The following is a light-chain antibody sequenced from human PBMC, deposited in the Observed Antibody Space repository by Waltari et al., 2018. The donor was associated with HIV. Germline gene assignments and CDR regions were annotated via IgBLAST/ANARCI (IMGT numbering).Light chain of an antibody. CDR3: QQYNHWPLT. J-gene: IGKJ4*02. Sequence: ETVMTQSPDILSVSPGERPTLSCRASQSVGGDVAWYQQKPGQAPRLLIYGATSRATGIPARFSASGAGTAFILTISSLQSEDFAVYFCQQYNHWPLTFGGGTKVEIK. CDR2: GAT. V-gene: IGKV3-15*01. CDR1: QSVGGD.